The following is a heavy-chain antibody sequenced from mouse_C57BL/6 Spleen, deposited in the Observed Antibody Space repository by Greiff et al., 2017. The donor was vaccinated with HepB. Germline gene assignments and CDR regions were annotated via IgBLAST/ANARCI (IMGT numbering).Heavy chain of an antibody. CDR3: AREGYYGSFFAY. D-gene: IGHD1-1*01. CDR2: INPYNGGT. Sequence: VQLQQSGPVLVKPGASVKMSCKASGYTFTDYYMNWVKQSHGKSLEWIGVINPYNGGTSYNQKFKGKATLTVDKSSSTAYMELNSLTSEDSAVYYCAREGYYGSFFAYWGQGTLVTVSA. J-gene: IGHJ3*01. V-gene: IGHV1-19*01. CDR1: GYTFTDYY.